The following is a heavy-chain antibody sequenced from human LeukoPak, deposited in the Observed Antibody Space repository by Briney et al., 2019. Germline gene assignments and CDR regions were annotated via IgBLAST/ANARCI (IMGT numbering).Heavy chain of an antibody. CDR3: ARGSAYYDFWSGSLNWFDP. D-gene: IGHD3-3*01. Sequence: GRSLRPARSPSGFTFSTYRMGCVSQEPGKGLYWVLYISSSSSTIYYADSVKGRFTISRDNAKNSLYLQMNSLRAEDTAVYYCARGSAYYDFWSGSLNWFDPWGQGTLVTVSS. V-gene: IGHV3-48*04. J-gene: IGHJ5*02. CDR2: ISSSSSTI. CDR1: GFTFSTYR.